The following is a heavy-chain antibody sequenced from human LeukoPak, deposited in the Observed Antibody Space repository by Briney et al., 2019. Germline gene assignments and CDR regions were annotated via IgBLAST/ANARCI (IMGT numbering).Heavy chain of an antibody. CDR1: GFTFNNYA. Sequence: GGSLRLSCAASGFTFNNYAMSWVRQAPGKGLEWVSTIGASGGDTYYADSVKGRFTISRDNSKNTLYLQMNSLRAEDTAVYYRAKMEAWTTVTGSGVDYWGQGTLVTVSS. CDR2: IGASGGDT. CDR3: AKMEAWTTVTGSGVDY. D-gene: IGHD4-17*01. J-gene: IGHJ4*02. V-gene: IGHV3-23*01.